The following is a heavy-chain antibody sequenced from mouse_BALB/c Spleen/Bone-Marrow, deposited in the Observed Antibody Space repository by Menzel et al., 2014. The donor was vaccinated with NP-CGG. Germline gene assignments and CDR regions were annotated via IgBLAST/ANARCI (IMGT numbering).Heavy chain of an antibody. CDR1: GFSLTTYG. V-gene: IGHV2-9*02. CDR2: IWAGGST. J-gene: IGHJ2*01. CDR3: ARGVRHFDY. Sequence: VMLVESGPGLVAPSQSLSITCTVSGFSLTTYGVHWVRQPPGKGLEWLGVIWAGGSTNYTSALISRLSISKDNSKSQVFLKMNSLQTDDTAMYYCARGVRHFDYWGQGTTLTVSS.